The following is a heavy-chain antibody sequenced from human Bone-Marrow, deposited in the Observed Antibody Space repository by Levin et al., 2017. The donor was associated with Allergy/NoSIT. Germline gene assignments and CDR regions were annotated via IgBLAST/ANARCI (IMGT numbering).Heavy chain of an antibody. Sequence: GESLKISCQGSGYNFTKYWITWVRQMPGKGPEWMGRIDPSDSYTNYRQSFRGHVTFSVDKSINTAYLQWSSLKGSDSAMYYCARQFIDGLTHPPPDYWGPGTLVAVSS. CDR1: GYNFTKYW. D-gene: IGHD5-24*01. CDR3: ARQFIDGLTHPPPDY. V-gene: IGHV5-10-1*01. J-gene: IGHJ4*02. CDR2: IDPSDSYT.